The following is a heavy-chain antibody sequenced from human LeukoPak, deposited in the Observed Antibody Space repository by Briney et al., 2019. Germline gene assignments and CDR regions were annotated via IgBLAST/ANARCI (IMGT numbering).Heavy chain of an antibody. J-gene: IGHJ4*02. D-gene: IGHD3-9*01. CDR3: ARPAVNYDILTGFDY. Sequence: PGRSLRLSCAASGFTFSSYAMHWVRQAPGKGLEWVAVISYDGSNKYYADSVKGRFTISRDNSKNTLYLQMNSLRAEDTAVYYCARPAVNYDILTGFDYWGQGTLVTVSS. CDR2: ISYDGSNK. V-gene: IGHV3-30-3*01. CDR1: GFTFSSYA.